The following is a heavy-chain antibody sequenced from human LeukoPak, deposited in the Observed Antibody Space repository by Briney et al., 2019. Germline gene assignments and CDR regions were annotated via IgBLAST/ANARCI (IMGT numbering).Heavy chain of an antibody. CDR2: IFYSGST. D-gene: IGHD4-17*01. V-gene: IGHV4-59*08. Sequence: SETLSLTCTVSGGSISSDYWSWIRQPPGKGLEWIGYIFYSGSTNYNPSLRSRVTISLDTSKNQFSLKLSSVTAADTAVYYCARLYGDYQVYYFDYWGQGTLVTVSS. CDR3: ARLYGDYQVYYFDY. CDR1: GGSISSDY. J-gene: IGHJ4*02.